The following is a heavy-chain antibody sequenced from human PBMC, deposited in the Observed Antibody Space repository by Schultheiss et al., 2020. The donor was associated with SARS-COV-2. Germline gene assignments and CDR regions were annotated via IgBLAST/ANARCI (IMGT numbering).Heavy chain of an antibody. V-gene: IGHV3-30*03. D-gene: IGHD3-3*01. J-gene: IGHJ6*02. CDR1: GFTFSSYS. CDR2: ISYDGTYK. CDR3: ARDHGPYYDVWSGYSYSYYYGMDV. Sequence: GGSLRLSCAASGFTFSSYSMNWVRQAPGKGLEWVAVISYDGTYKYYADSVKGRLTISRDNAKNTLYLQMDSLRPDDTAVYFCARDHGPYYDVWSGYSYSYYYGMDVWGQGTTVTVSS.